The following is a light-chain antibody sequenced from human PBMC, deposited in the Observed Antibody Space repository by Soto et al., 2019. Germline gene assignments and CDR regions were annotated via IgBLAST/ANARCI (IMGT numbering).Light chain of an antibody. CDR3: QQLNNYPRT. CDR2: AAS. Sequence: DIQLTQSPSFLSASVGDRVTITCRASQGISSYLAWYQQKPGKAPQLLIYAASTLQSGVSSRFGGSGSGTEFTLTISSLQPEDFATYYCQQLNNYPRTFGQGTKVEIK. V-gene: IGKV1-9*01. CDR1: QGISSY. J-gene: IGKJ1*01.